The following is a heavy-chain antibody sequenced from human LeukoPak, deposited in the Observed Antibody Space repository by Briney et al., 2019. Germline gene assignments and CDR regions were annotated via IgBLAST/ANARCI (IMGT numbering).Heavy chain of an antibody. D-gene: IGHD5-12*01. CDR2: IYTTGST. V-gene: IGHV4-61*02. J-gene: IGHJ4*02. Sequence: SQTLSLTCTVSGGSISSSNYYWSWIRQPAGEGLEWIGRIYTTGSTNYNPSLKSRVTISIDTSTNQFSLRLSSVTAADTAVYYCARQGYSSSDLDYWGQGILVTVSS. CDR1: GGSISSSNYY. CDR3: ARQGYSSSDLDY.